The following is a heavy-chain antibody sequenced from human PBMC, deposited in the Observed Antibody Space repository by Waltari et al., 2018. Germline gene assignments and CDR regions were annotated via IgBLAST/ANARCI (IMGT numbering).Heavy chain of an antibody. J-gene: IGHJ5*02. D-gene: IGHD6-6*01. CDR1: GGSISSSSYY. Sequence: QLQLQESGPGLVKPSETLSLTCTVSGGSISSSSYYWGWIRQPPGKGLEWIGSIYYSGSTYYNPSLKSRVTISVDTSKNQFSLKLSSVTAADTAVYYCARHEYSSSSNWFDPWGQGTLVTVSS. CDR2: IYYSGST. CDR3: ARHEYSSSSNWFDP. V-gene: IGHV4-39*01.